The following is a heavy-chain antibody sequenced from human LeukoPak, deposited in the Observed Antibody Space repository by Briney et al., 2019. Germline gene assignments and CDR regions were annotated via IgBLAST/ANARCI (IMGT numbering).Heavy chain of an antibody. CDR1: GGSISSYY. CDR2: IYYSGST. V-gene: IGHV4-59*01. CDR3: ARDHGTDHIYYYDSSGYYYERARDAFDI. J-gene: IGHJ3*02. D-gene: IGHD3-22*01. Sequence: KASETLSLTCTVSGGSISSYYWSWIRQPPGKGLEWIGYIYYSGSTNYNPSLKSRVTISVDTSKNQLSLKLSSVTAADTAVYYCARDHGTDHIYYYDSSGYYYERARDAFDIWGQGTMVTVSS.